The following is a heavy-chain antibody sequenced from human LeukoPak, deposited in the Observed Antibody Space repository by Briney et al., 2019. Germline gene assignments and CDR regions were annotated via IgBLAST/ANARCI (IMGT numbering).Heavy chain of an antibody. J-gene: IGHJ6*04. CDR1: EFTLSNYE. D-gene: IGHD2-21*02. Sequence: GGSVSLFCAVCEFTLSNYEIKCVRHSPGGGREWVAYISSRGNTKYYADSVRGRFTISRDNAKNSLYLQMNSLRAEDTAVYYCVLGGLYVVVTVEKYYYGMDVWGKGTTVTVSS. V-gene: IGHV3-48*03. CDR2: ISSRGNTK. CDR3: VLGGLYVVVTVEKYYYGMDV.